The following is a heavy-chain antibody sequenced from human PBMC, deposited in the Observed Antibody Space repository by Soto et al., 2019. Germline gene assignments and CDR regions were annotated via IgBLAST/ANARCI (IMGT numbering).Heavy chain of an antibody. J-gene: IGHJ5*02. D-gene: IGHD3-22*01. CDR2: IIPIFGTA. CDR1: GGTFSSYA. Sequence: SVKVSCKASGGTFSSYAISWVRQAPGQGLEWMGEIIPIFGTANYAQKFQGRVTITADESTSTAYMELSSPRSEDTAVYYCARDRGPSSGYYPYWFDPWGQGTLVTVSS. CDR3: ARDRGPSSGYYPYWFDP. V-gene: IGHV1-69*13.